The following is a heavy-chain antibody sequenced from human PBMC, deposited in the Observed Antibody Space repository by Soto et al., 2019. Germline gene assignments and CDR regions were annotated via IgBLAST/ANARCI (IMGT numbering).Heavy chain of an antibody. D-gene: IGHD2-2*01. CDR2: ISSSSSSI. V-gene: IGHV3-21*01. CDR1: GFTFSSYS. Sequence: EVQLVESGGGLVKPGGSLRLSCAASGFTFSSYSMNWVRQAPGKGLEWGSSISSSSSSIVYADSVKGRFTISRENAKNSLSLQMNSLRAEDTAVYYCAKGGTTTRRYDYWGQGTLVAVSS. CDR3: AKGGTTTRRYDY. J-gene: IGHJ4*02.